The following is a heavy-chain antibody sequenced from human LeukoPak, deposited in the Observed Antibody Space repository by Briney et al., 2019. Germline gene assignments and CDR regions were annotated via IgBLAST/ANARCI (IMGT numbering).Heavy chain of an antibody. CDR2: ISSSSSYI. J-gene: IGHJ4*02. V-gene: IGHV3-21*01. CDR3: TVETGCDYPRLYY. Sequence: GGSLRLSCAASGFTFSSYSMNWVRQAPGKGLEWVSSISSSSSYIYYADSVKGRFTISRDNAKNSLYLQMNSLRAEDTAVYSCTVETGCDYPRLYYWGQGTLVTVSS. D-gene: IGHD4-17*01. CDR1: GFTFSSYS.